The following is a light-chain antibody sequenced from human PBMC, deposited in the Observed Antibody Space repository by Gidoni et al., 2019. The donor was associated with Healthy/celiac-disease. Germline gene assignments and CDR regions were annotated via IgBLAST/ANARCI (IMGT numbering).Light chain of an antibody. CDR1: QRVSSSY. J-gene: IGKJ4*01. Sequence: EIVLTQSPGILSLSPGERATLSCRASQRVSSSYVAWYQQKPGQAPRLLIYGAASRATGIPDRFSGSGSGTDFTLTISRLEPEDFAVYYCQQYGSSPLTFGGXTKVEIK. CDR3: QQYGSSPLT. V-gene: IGKV3-20*01. CDR2: GAA.